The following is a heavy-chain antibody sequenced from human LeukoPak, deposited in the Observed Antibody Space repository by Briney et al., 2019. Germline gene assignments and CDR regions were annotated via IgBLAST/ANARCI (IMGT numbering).Heavy chain of an antibody. Sequence: GESLRLSCAASGLTFTTYSMNWVRQAPGKGLEWVSHMGIGTSTIGYADSVKGRFTISRDNAKNAVHLQMSNLRVDDSAVYYCVRDKDWGFDSWGQGTLVTVSS. CDR1: GLTFTTYS. D-gene: IGHD7-27*01. CDR2: MGIGTSTI. V-gene: IGHV3-48*01. J-gene: IGHJ4*02. CDR3: VRDKDWGFDS.